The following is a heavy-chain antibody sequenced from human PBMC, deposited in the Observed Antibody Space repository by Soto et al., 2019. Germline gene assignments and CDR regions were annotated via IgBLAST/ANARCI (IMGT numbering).Heavy chain of an antibody. CDR3: ASQALHPYSTY. V-gene: IGHV4-39*01. D-gene: IGHD6-13*01. Sequence: PEETLSLTCTVSGGSISSSSYYWGWIRQPPGKGLEWIGSIYYSGSTYYNPSLKSRVTISVDTPKNQFSLKLSSVTAVDTAVYYCASQALHPYSTYWGQGTLVTVSS. CDR2: IYYSGST. CDR1: GGSISSSSYY. J-gene: IGHJ4*02.